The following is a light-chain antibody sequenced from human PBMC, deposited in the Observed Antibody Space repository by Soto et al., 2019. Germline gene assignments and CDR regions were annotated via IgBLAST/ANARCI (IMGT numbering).Light chain of an antibody. CDR2: AAP. V-gene: IGKV1-9*01. Sequence: DIQLTQSPSFLSASVGDRVTITCRASQGITRYLAWYQQKPGKAPKLLIYAAPTLQGGVPSRFSGSGSGTEFSLTISSLQPEDVATYYCQQLNHFPLTFGGGTKVEIK. J-gene: IGKJ4*01. CDR1: QGITRY. CDR3: QQLNHFPLT.